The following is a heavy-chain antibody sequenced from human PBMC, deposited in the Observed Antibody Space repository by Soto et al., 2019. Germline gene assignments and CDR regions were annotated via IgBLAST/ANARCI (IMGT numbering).Heavy chain of an antibody. V-gene: IGHV1-2*02. CDR3: ARDQSPSSGWPGMDV. J-gene: IGHJ6*02. Sequence: ASVKVSCKASGYTFADYYMHWVRQAPGQGLEWMGWINPNSGGTNYAQKFQGRVTMTRDTSISTAYMELNRLRSDDTAVYYCARDQSPSSGWPGMDVWGQGTTVTVSS. CDR2: INPNSGGT. CDR1: GYTFADYY. D-gene: IGHD6-19*01.